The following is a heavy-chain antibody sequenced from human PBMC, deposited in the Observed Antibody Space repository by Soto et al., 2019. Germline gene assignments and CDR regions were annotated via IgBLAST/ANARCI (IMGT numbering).Heavy chain of an antibody. CDR2: ISGSGGST. CDR3: AKDRNFDRYYYGMDV. CDR1: GFTFSSYA. Sequence: GGSLRLSCAASGFTFSSYAMSWVRQAPGKGLEWVSAISGSGGSTYYADSVKGRFTISRDNSKNTLYLQMNSLRAEDTAVYYCAKDRNFDRYYYGMDVWGQGTTVTVSS. J-gene: IGHJ6*02. V-gene: IGHV3-23*01. D-gene: IGHD3-9*01.